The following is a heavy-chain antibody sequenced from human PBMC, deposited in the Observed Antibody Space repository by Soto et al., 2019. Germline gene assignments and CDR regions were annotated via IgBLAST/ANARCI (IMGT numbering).Heavy chain of an antibody. D-gene: IGHD2-21*01. J-gene: IGHJ2*01. Sequence: EVQLLESGGGLVQPGGSLRLSCAASGFTFRSYAMSWVRQAPGKGLEWVSAISGSGGNTYYADSVKGRFTISRDNSKNTLYLQINSLRAEDTAVYYCALHTICGGGRGDCICIFDVWGSGTLVTVSS. CDR1: GFTFRSYA. CDR3: ALHTICGGGRGDCICIFDV. CDR2: ISGSGGNT. V-gene: IGHV3-23*01.